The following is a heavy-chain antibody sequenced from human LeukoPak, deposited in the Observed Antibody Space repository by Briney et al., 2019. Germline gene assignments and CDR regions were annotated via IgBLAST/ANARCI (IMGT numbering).Heavy chain of an antibody. CDR2: INHSGST. D-gene: IGHD5-12*01. J-gene: IGHJ4*02. CDR3: ARVADRDIVATIAFDY. Sequence: SETLSLTCAVYGGSFSGYYWSWIRQPPGKGLEWIGEINHSGSTYYNPSLKSRVTISVDTSKNQFSLKLSSVTAADTAVYYCARVADRDIVATIAFDYWGQGTLVTVSS. V-gene: IGHV4-34*01. CDR1: GGSFSGYY.